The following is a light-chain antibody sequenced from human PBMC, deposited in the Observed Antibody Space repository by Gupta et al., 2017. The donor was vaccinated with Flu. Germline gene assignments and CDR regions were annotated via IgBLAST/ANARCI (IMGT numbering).Light chain of an antibody. Sequence: IVMTQSPATLSVSPGERATLSCRASQSVSSNLAWYQQKPGQAPRLLIYGASTRATGIPARFSGSGSGTEFTLTISSLQSEDFAVYYCQQYNNGPTWTFGQGTKVEIK. V-gene: IGKV3-15*01. CDR3: QQYNNGPTWT. CDR1: QSVSSN. J-gene: IGKJ1*01. CDR2: GAS.